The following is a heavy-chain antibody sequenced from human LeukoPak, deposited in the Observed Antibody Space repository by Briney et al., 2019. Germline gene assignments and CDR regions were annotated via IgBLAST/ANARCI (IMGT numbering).Heavy chain of an antibody. D-gene: IGHD3-22*01. CDR3: ARDVSDDSSGYDY. V-gene: IGHV3-21*01. Sequence: GGSLRLSCAASGFTFSSYSMNWVRQAPGKGLEWVSSISSSSSYIYYADSVKGRFTISRDNAKNSLYLQMNSLRAEDTAVYYCARDVSDDSSGYDYWGQGTLVTVSS. CDR2: ISSSSSYI. CDR1: GFTFSSYS. J-gene: IGHJ4*02.